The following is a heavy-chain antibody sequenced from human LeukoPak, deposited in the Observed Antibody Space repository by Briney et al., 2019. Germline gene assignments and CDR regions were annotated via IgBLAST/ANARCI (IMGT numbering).Heavy chain of an antibody. Sequence: SETLSLTCAVSGGSINSPTYYWGWIRQPPGKGLEWIGSIYYSGSTYYNPSLKNRATISVDTSKNQFSLKLTSVTAADTAVFYCASTRRSGTYLEAFDIWGQGTMVTISS. CDR2: IYYSGST. V-gene: IGHV4-39*01. CDR1: GGSINSPTYY. D-gene: IGHD1-26*01. CDR3: ASTRRSGTYLEAFDI. J-gene: IGHJ3*02.